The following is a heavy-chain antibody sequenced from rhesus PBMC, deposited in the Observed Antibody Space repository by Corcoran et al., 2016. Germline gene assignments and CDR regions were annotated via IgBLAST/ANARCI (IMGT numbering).Heavy chain of an antibody. Sequence: QVQLQESGPGLVKPSETLSLTCAVSGGSISDSYYWSWIRQLTGKGLEWIGNTYGNSASTYYNPSLKSRVTISKDTSKNHFFLKVSSVTAADTAIYYCATDSGYSSGYNRFDVWGAGVLVTVSS. V-gene: IGHV4S9*01. D-gene: IGHD5-24*01. CDR2: TYGNSAST. CDR3: ATDSGYSSGYNRFDV. CDR1: GGSISDSYY. J-gene: IGHJ5-1*01.